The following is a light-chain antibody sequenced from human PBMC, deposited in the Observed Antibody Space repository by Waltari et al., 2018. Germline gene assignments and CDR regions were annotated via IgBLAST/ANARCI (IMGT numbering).Light chain of an antibody. CDR1: SGHSSNI. CDR2: VNSDGSH. J-gene: IGLJ3*02. V-gene: IGLV4-69*01. CDR3: QTGGHGTWV. Sequence: QLVLTQSPSASASLGASVKLTCTLSSGHSSNIIAWHQQQPEKGPRYLMKVNSDGSHSKGDESPDRFSGSSSGPGRYLPISSVQSEDEADYYCQTGGHGTWVFGGGTKLTVL.